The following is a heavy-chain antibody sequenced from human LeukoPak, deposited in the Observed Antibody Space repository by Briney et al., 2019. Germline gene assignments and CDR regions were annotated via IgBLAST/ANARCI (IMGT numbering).Heavy chain of an antibody. CDR3: ARDRGGAVAGWGYYFDY. D-gene: IGHD6-19*01. CDR1: GYTFTGYY. V-gene: IGHV1-2*02. J-gene: IGHJ4*02. Sequence: ASVKVSCKASGYTFTGYYMHWVRQAPGQGLEWMGWINPNSGGTNYAQKFQGRVTMTRDTSISTAYMELSRLRSDDTAVYYCARDRGGAVAGWGYYFDYWGQGTLVTVSS. CDR2: INPNSGGT.